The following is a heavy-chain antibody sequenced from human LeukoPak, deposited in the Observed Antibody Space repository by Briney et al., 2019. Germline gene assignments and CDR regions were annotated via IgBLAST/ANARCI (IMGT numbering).Heavy chain of an antibody. D-gene: IGHD3-3*01. CDR1: GGSISSSSYY. V-gene: IGHV4-61*05. J-gene: IGHJ4*02. CDR3: ARSYDTNFDY. CDR2: IYFSGST. Sequence: NPSETLSLTCTVSGGSISSSSYYWGWIRQPPGKGLEWIGYIYFSGSTSYNPSLKSRVTISVDRSKNQFSLKLSSVAAADTAVYYCARSYDTNFDYWGQGTLVTVSS.